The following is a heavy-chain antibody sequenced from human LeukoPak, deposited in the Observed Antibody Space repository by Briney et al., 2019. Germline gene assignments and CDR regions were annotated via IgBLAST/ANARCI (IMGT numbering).Heavy chain of an antibody. V-gene: IGHV4-59*07. CDR1: GGSISSYY. CDR3: ARSIVGATNFDY. CDR2: IYYSGST. D-gene: IGHD1-26*01. J-gene: IGHJ4*02. Sequence: SDTLSLTCTVSGGSISSYYWSWIRHPPGKGLEWIGYIYYSGSTNYNPSLKSRVTISVDTSKNQFSLKLSSVTAADTGVYYCARSIVGATNFDYWGQGTLVTVSS.